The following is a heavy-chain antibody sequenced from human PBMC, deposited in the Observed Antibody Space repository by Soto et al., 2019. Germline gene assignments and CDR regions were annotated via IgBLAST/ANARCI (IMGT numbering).Heavy chain of an antibody. Sequence: QVQLQESGPGLVKPSETLSLTCTVSGGSISSYYWSWIRQPPGQGLEWIGYIYYSGSTNYNPSLKSLVTKSVDTSKNQFSRKLSSVTAADTAVYYCARGLAPGGIDPWGQGTLFTVSS. V-gene: IGHV4-59*01. J-gene: IGHJ5*02. CDR2: IYYSGST. CDR3: ARGLAPGGIDP. CDR1: GGSISSYY.